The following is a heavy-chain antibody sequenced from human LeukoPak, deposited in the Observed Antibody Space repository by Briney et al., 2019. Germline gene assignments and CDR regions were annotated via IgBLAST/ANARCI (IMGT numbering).Heavy chain of an antibody. J-gene: IGHJ4*02. CDR2: IYYSGST. Sequence: SETLSLTCTVSGGSISSCSYYWGWIRQPPGKGLEWIGSIYYSGSTNYNPSLKSRVTISVDTSKNQFSLKLSSVTAADTAVYYCARDYYGSGTVLGYWGQGTLVTVSS. D-gene: IGHD3-10*01. CDR3: ARDYYGSGTVLGY. V-gene: IGHV4-39*07. CDR1: GGSISSCSYY.